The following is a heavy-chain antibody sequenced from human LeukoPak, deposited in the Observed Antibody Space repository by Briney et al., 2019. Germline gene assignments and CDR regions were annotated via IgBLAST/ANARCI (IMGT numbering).Heavy chain of an antibody. D-gene: IGHD4-17*01. J-gene: IGHJ4*02. CDR2: IYYRGST. V-gene: IGHV4-59*01. CDR1: GGSINNYY. Sequence: SETLSLTCTVSGGSINNYYWSWIRQPPGKGLEWIGYIYYRGSTNYNPSLKSRVTFSVDTSKNQFSLKLNSVTAADTAVYYCARGGDYGDLRYFDYWGQGPLVTVSS. CDR3: ARGGDYGDLRYFDY.